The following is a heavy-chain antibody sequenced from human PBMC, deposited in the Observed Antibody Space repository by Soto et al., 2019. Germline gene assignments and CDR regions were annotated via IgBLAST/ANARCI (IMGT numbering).Heavy chain of an antibody. J-gene: IGHJ6*02. CDR1: GGTFSSYA. Sequence: QVQLVQSGAEVKKPGSSVKVSCKASGGTFSSYAISWVRQAPGQGLEWMGGIIPIFGTANYAQKFQGRVTIPAYKSTSTANMELSSLRSEDTAVYYCARDYCSGGSCYSSPPYYDGMDVWGQGTTVTVSS. CDR3: ARDYCSGGSCYSSPPYYDGMDV. V-gene: IGHV1-69*06. D-gene: IGHD2-15*01. CDR2: IIPIFGTA.